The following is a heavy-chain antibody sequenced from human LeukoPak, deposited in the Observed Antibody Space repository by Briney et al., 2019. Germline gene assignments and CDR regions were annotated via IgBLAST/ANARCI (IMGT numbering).Heavy chain of an antibody. J-gene: IGHJ5*02. CDR2: ISAYNGNT. D-gene: IGHD3-10*01. V-gene: IGHV1-18*01. Sequence: ASVKVSCKASGYTFTSYGISWVRQAPGQGLEWMGWISAYNGNTNYAQKLQGRVTMTTDTSTSTAYMELRSLRSDDTAVYYCARDETARSYPNWFDPWGQGTLVTVSS. CDR3: ARDETARSYPNWFDP. CDR1: GYTFTSYG.